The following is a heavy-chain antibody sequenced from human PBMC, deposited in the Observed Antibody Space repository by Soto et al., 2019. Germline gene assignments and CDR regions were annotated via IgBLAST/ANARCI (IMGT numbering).Heavy chain of an antibody. CDR3: AKVRFLEWFGP. Sequence: PXGSLILSCSASGFTFSSYAMSWVRQAPGKGLEWVSAISGSGGSTYYADSVKGRFTISRDNSKNTLYLQMNSLRAEDTAVYYCAKVRFLEWFGPWGQGTLVTVSS. J-gene: IGHJ5*02. D-gene: IGHD3-3*01. CDR2: ISGSGGST. V-gene: IGHV3-23*01. CDR1: GFTFSSYA.